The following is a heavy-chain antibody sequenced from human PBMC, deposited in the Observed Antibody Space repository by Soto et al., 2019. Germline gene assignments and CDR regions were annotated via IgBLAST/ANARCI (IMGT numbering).Heavy chain of an antibody. V-gene: IGHV3-74*01. CDR2: INSDGSST. D-gene: IGHD3-10*01. CDR1: GFTFSSYW. Sequence: EVQLVESGGGLVQPGGSLRLSCAASGFTFSSYWMHWVRQAPGKGLVWVSRINSDGSSTSYADSVKGRFTISRDNAHSSPYPPENGLRTEGTGVYYWERDGKCFGEVGDSDYYGMDGWGQGTTVTVSS. J-gene: IGHJ6*02. CDR3: ERDGKCFGEVGDSDYYGMDG.